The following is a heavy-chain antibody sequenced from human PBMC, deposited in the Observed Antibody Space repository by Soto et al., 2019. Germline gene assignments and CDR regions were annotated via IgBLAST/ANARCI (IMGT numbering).Heavy chain of an antibody. CDR2: ISAYNGNT. D-gene: IGHD6-6*01. J-gene: IGHJ6*03. CDR1: GYSFTSYG. CDR3: TSEYSSSRYYYYYSYMDV. V-gene: IGHV1-18*01. Sequence: GASVKVSCEASGYSFTSYGISWVRQDPGQGLEWMGWISAYNGNTNYAQKLQGRVTMTTDTSTSTAYMELNSLKTEDTAVYYCTSEYSSSRYYYYYSYMDVWGKGTTVTVSS.